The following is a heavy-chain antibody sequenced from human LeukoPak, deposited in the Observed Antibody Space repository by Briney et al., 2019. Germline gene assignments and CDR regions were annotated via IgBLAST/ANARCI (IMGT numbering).Heavy chain of an antibody. CDR3: ARLDTALVSYYYYYFMDV. V-gene: IGHV3-53*01. CDR1: GFTVSSNY. CDR2: IYSGGST. J-gene: IGHJ6*03. D-gene: IGHD5-18*01. Sequence: GGSLRLSCAASGFTVSSNYMSWVRQAPGKGLEWVSLIYSGGSTYYADSVKSRFTISTDNSKNTLYLQMNSLRAEDTAVYYCARLDTALVSYYYYYFMDVWGKRATVTVSS.